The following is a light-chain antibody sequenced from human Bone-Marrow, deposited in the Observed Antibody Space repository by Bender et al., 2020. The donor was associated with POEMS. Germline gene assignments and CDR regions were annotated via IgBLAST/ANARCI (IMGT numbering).Light chain of an antibody. CDR2: EVT. CDR3: SSYAGSNSYI. J-gene: IGLJ1*01. CDR1: KKDIGGYDR. V-gene: IGLV2-8*01. Sequence: QSVLTQPPSVSGSPGQSVTISCTGTKKDIGGYDRVSWYRQVPGTAPRLIIYEVTYRTSGVPDRFSGSKSGNTASLTVAGLQSEDEADYYCSSYAGSNSYIFGSGTTVTVL.